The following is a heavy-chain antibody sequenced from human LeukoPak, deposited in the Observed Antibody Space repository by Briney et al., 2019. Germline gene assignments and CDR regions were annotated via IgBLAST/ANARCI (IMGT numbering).Heavy chain of an antibody. D-gene: IGHD2-15*01. Sequence: SETLSLTCTVSGGSISSSYWSWIRQPPGKGLEWIGYIYYTGSTNYNPSLKSQVTISVDTSKNQFSLRLSSVTAADTAVYYCARFSPYCSGSSCYVSFLDYWGQGTLVTASS. CDR1: GGSISSSY. CDR3: ARFSPYCSGSSCYVSFLDY. CDR2: IYYTGST. V-gene: IGHV4-59*01. J-gene: IGHJ4*02.